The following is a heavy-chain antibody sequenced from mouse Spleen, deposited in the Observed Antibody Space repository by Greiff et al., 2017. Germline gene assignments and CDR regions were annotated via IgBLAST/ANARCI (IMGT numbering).Heavy chain of an antibody. Sequence: EVMLVESGGGLVQPGGSLSLSCAASGFTFTDYYMSWVRQPPGKALEWLGFIRNKANGYTTEYSASVKGRFTISRDNSQSILYLQMNALRAEDSATYYCARNDDYYAMDYWGQGTSVTVSS. D-gene: IGHD2-12*01. J-gene: IGHJ4*01. CDR3: ARNDDYYAMDY. CDR2: IRNKANGYTT. V-gene: IGHV7-3*01. CDR1: GFTFTDYY.